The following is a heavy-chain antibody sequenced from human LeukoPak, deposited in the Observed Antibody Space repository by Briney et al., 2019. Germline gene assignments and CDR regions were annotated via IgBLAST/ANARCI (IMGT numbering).Heavy chain of an antibody. CDR3: ARGRRWLQLPFDY. V-gene: IGHV4-34*01. CDR1: GGSFSGYY. Sequence: SETLSPTCAVYGGSFSGYYWSWIRQPPGKGLEWIGEINHSGSTNYNPSLKSRVTISVDTSKNQFSLKPSSVTAADTAVYYCARGRRWLQLPFDYWGQGTLVTVSS. J-gene: IGHJ4*02. D-gene: IGHD5-24*01. CDR2: INHSGST.